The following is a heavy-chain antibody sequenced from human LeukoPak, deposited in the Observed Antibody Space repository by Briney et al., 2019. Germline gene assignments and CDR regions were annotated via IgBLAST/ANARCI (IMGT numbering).Heavy chain of an antibody. Sequence: ASVKVSCKASGYTFTSYYMHWVRQAPGQGLEWMGIINPSGGSTSYAQKFQGRVTTTRDTSTSTVYMELSSLRSEDTAVYYCARGHYYSSGAYWGNDYYYYMSVWGKGTTVTVSS. CDR3: ARGHYYSSGAYWGNDYYYYMSV. D-gene: IGHD3-22*01. J-gene: IGHJ6*03. CDR1: GYTFTSYY. CDR2: INPSGGST. V-gene: IGHV1-46*01.